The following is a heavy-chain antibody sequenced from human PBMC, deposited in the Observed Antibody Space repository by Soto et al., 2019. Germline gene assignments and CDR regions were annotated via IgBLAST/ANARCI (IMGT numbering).Heavy chain of an antibody. D-gene: IGHD3-3*01. CDR2: IHYSGGT. Sequence: SVTKSLPCTVAGGYIISVGFFWNWIRIHPGKGLEWIGYIHYSGGTFYNPSLKSRVAMSVDPSNKEFSLRLSSVTAADTAVYYCAGEPDCYDHRRNWFDPLGQGILVTGSS. CDR1: GGYIISVGFF. V-gene: IGHV4-31*03. J-gene: IGHJ5*02. CDR3: AGEPDCYDHRRNWFDP.